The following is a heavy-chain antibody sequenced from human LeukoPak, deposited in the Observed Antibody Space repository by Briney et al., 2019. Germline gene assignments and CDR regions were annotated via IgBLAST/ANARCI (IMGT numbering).Heavy chain of an antibody. V-gene: IGHV3-48*01. CDR2: ISSSSTL. J-gene: IGHJ4*02. Sequence: GGSPRLSCAASGFIFSSYSMNWVRQAPGKGLEWVSYISSSSTLYYADSVKGRFTISRDNAKNSLYLQMNSLRAEDTAVYYCGRSSIAAGGVLEYWGQGTLVTVSS. D-gene: IGHD6-13*01. CDR1: GFIFSSYS. CDR3: GRSSIAAGGVLEY.